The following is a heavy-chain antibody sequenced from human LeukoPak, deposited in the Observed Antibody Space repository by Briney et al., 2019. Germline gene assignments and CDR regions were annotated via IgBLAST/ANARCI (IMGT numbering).Heavy chain of an antibody. Sequence: GGSLRLSCAASGFPFSTYDMSWVRPAPGKGLEWVSAISVSGGGPYYADSVKGRFTISRDNSKNTLYLQMNSLRADDTAVYYCARDRVARTPDYWGQGTLVTVSS. CDR3: ARDRVARTPDY. CDR2: ISVSGGGP. D-gene: IGHD1/OR15-1a*01. V-gene: IGHV3-23*01. CDR1: GFPFSTYD. J-gene: IGHJ4*02.